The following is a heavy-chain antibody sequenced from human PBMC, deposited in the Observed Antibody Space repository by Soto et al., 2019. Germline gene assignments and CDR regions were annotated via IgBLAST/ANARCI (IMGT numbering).Heavy chain of an antibody. J-gene: IGHJ4*02. V-gene: IGHV1-69*13. D-gene: IGHD2-21*02. Sequence: SVKVSCKASGGTYSSYAISWVRQAPGQGLEWMGGIIPIFGTANYAQKFQGRVTITADESTSTAYMELSSLRSEDTAVYYCARGILAYCGGDCYSARYFDYWGQGTLVTVSS. CDR3: ARGILAYCGGDCYSARYFDY. CDR1: GGTYSSYA. CDR2: IIPIFGTA.